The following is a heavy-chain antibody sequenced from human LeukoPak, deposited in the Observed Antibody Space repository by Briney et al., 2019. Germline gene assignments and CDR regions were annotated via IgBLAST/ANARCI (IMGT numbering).Heavy chain of an antibody. CDR1: GDSVSSISVA. CDR2: TYYRSKWYN. V-gene: IGHV6-1*01. J-gene: IGHJ6*02. CDR3: ALARSEYHYGMDV. Sequence: SQTLSLTCAISGDSVSSISVAWNWIRQSPSRGLEWLGRTYYRSKWYNEYAVSVKGRININPDPSMNQFSLQLNSVTPEDTAVYYCALARSEYHYGMDVWGQGATVTVSS.